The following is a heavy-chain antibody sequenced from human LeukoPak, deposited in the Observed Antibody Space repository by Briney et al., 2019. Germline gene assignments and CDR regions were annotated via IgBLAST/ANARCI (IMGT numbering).Heavy chain of an antibody. CDR3: ARRVVVPAAPYYFDY. CDR1: GFSFSNHW. Sequence: GGSLRLSCAASGFSFSNHWMTWVRQAPGKGLEWVANIKPDGSQQYYVDSMKGRFTISRDNAKNSLYLQMNSLRTEDTAVYYCARRVVVPAAPYYFDYWGQGTLVTVSS. J-gene: IGHJ4*02. D-gene: IGHD2-2*01. CDR2: IKPDGSQQ. V-gene: IGHV3-7*03.